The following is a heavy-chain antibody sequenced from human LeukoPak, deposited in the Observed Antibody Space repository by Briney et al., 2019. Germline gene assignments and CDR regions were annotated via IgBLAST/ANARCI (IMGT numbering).Heavy chain of an antibody. CDR2: IKTDGSQI. J-gene: IGHJ4*02. D-gene: IGHD4-23*01. Sequence: PGGSLRLSCVASGFTFSSYWMTWVRQAPGKGLEWVANIKTDGSQIYYVDSVKGRFTISRDNAKNSLYLQMNSLRAEDTAVYYCAKDRAVYGGIYYFDYWGQGTLVTVSS. CDR3: AKDRAVYGGIYYFDY. CDR1: GFTFSSYW. V-gene: IGHV3-7*03.